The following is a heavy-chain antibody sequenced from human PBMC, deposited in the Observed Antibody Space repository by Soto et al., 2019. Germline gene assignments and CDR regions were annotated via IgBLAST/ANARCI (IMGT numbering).Heavy chain of an antibody. CDR2: TYYKSKWYY. J-gene: IGHJ6*02. CDR1: GDSVSSNSAG. Sequence: SQTLSLTCAISGDSVSSNSAGWNWVRQTPSRGLEWLGRTYYKSKWYYNSAVSVKSRITIDPDTSKNQFSLQLNSVTPEDTAVYYCARDRWAYCTNGVCYTDLYSNYYYGMDVWGQGTTVTVSS. CDR3: ARDRWAYCTNGVCYTDLYSNYYYGMDV. D-gene: IGHD2-8*01. V-gene: IGHV6-1*01.